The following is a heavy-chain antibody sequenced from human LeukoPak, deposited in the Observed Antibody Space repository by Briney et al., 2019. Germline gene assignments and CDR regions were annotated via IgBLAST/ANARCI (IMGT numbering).Heavy chain of an antibody. CDR2: VSHDGRNQ. CDR1: GFTFSNYA. CDR3: GRDPSARVTIDF. Sequence: GGSLRLSCEASGFTFSNYAMHWVRQAPGKGLEWAAIVSHDGRNQYYAESVKGRFTISRDSSKNTVSLQMNSLRAGDSALYYCGRDPSARVTIDFWGQGTLVTVSS. J-gene: IGHJ4*02. D-gene: IGHD5-24*01. V-gene: IGHV3-30*04.